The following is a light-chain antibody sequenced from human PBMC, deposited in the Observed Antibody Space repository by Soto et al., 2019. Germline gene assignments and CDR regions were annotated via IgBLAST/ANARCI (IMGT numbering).Light chain of an antibody. CDR3: QQYGSSPQA. J-gene: IGKJ1*01. CDR1: QSVSSSY. Sequence: TQSPSTLSASVGDRATLSCRASQSVSSSYLAWYQQKPGQAPRLLIYGASSRATGIPDRFSGSGSGTDFTLTISRLEPEDFAVYYCQQYGSSPQAFGQGTKVDI. V-gene: IGKV3-20*01. CDR2: GAS.